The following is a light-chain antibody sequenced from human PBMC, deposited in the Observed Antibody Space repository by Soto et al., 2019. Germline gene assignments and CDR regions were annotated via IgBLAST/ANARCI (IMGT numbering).Light chain of an antibody. CDR2: AAS. Sequence: DIQMTQSPSSLSASVGDRITITCRASQSISRYLNWYQQKPGKAPKLLIYAASSLPSGVPSRFSSSRSRKDFPLTISRLQHEDLATYYCQQNYSIPPTFGGGTKVEIK. CDR1: QSISRY. J-gene: IGKJ4*01. CDR3: QQNYSIPPT. V-gene: IGKV1-39*01.